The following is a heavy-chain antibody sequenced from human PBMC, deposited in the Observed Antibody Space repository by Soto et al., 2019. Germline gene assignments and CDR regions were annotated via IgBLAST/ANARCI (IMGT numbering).Heavy chain of an antibody. V-gene: IGHV4-59*01. Sequence: QVQLQESGPGLVKPSETLSLTCTVSGGSISSYYWSWIRQPPGKGLEWIGYISDTGSTKYNPSLKSGVTISVDTSKKQFSLKLSSVTAADTAGYYCARDHVTAGLGWLDPWGQGTLVTVSS. J-gene: IGHJ5*02. CDR2: ISDTGST. D-gene: IGHD1-1*01. CDR1: GGSISSYY. CDR3: ARDHVTAGLGWLDP.